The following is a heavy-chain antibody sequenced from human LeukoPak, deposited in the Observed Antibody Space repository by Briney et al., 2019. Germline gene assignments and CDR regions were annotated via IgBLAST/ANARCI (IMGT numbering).Heavy chain of an antibody. D-gene: IGHD4-11*01. J-gene: IGHJ6*03. Sequence: GGSLRLSCAASGFTFSSYWMSWVRQAPGKGLEWVANIKQDGSEKYYVDSVKGRFTISRDNAKNSLYLQMNSLRAEDTAVYYCARDSCLVTTSNYYYYYYMDVWGKGTTVTVSS. V-gene: IGHV3-7*01. CDR2: IKQDGSEK. CDR3: ARDSCLVTTSNYYYYYYMDV. CDR1: GFTFSSYW.